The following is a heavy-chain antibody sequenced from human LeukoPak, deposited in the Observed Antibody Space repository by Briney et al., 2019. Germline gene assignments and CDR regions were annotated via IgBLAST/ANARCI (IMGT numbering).Heavy chain of an antibody. Sequence: PGGSLRLSCAASGFTFSSYGMHWVRQAPGKGLEWVAVISYDGSNKYYADSVKGRFTISRDNAKNSLYLQMNSLRAEDTAVYYCARDPGGYCSSTSCYIPPNWGQGTLVTVSS. CDR1: GFTFSSYG. V-gene: IGHV3-30*03. CDR3: ARDPGGYCSSTSCYIPPN. D-gene: IGHD2-2*01. CDR2: ISYDGSNK. J-gene: IGHJ4*02.